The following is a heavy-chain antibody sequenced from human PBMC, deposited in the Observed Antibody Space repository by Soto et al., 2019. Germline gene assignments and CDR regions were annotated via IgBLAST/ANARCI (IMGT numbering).Heavy chain of an antibody. CDR3: AREAGLVPAARPFGFDP. D-gene: IGHD2-2*01. J-gene: IGHJ5*02. CDR1: GGSISRGDYY. CDR2: VDYSGST. V-gene: IGHV4-30-4*01. Sequence: QVQLQESGPGLVKPSQTLSLTCTVSGGSISRGDYYLSWIRPPPGKGLEWIGYVDYSGSTHYNPCLKSRVTPSVDTSTNQCSLKLSSVTAADTAVYYCAREAGLVPAARPFGFDPWGQGTLVTVSS.